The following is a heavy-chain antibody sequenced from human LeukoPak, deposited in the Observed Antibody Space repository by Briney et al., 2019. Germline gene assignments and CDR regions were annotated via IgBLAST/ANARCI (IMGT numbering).Heavy chain of an antibody. Sequence: GGSLRLSCAASGFTFSSYNMNWVRQAPGKGLEWVSSISSSSSYIYYADSVKGRFTISRDNAKNSLYLQMNSLRAEDTAVYYCARGGLVRGADYWGQGTLVTVSS. CDR2: ISSSSSYI. CDR1: GFTFSSYN. J-gene: IGHJ4*02. CDR3: ARGGLVRGADY. V-gene: IGHV3-21*01. D-gene: IGHD3-10*01.